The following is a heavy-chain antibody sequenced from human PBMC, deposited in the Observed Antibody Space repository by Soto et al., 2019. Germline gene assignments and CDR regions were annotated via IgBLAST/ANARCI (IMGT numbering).Heavy chain of an antibody. J-gene: IGHJ3*02. D-gene: IGHD2-21*02. CDR2: ISYDGSNK. CDR3: ARHAYCTGDCSRGGDFDI. CDR1: GFTFSSYG. Sequence: SGFTFSSYGMHWVRQAPGKGLEWVAVISYDGSNKYYADSVKGRFTISRDNAKNSLYLQMNSLRAEDMAVYYCARHAYCTGDCSRGGDFDIWGQGTMVTVSS. V-gene: IGHV3-30*12.